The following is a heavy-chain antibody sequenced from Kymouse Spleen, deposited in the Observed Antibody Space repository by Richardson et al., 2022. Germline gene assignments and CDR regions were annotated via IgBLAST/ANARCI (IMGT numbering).Heavy chain of an antibody. V-gene: IGHV4-34*01. J-gene: IGHJ6*02. CDR1: GGSFSGYY. Sequence: QVQLQQWGAGLLKPSETLSLTCAVYGGSFSGYYWSWIRQPPGKGLEWIGEINHSGSTNYNPSLKSRVTISVDTSKNQFSLKLSSVTAADTAVYYCAREQYYDILTGYPSGMDVWGQGTTVTVSS. D-gene: IGHD3-9*01. CDR3: AREQYYDILTGYPSGMDV. CDR2: INHSGST.